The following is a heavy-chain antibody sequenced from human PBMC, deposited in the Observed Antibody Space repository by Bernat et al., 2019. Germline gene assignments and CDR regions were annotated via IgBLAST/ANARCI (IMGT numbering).Heavy chain of an antibody. V-gene: IGHV3-23*01. CDR2: IGGSGDGT. CDR1: GFTFSSSA. Sequence: EVQLLESGGGLVQPGGSLGLSCAASGFTFSSSAMSWVRQTPGKGLEWVSAIGGSGDGTYYADSVKGRFTISRDNSKNTLYLQMNSLRAEDTAVYYCAKVGGATNWGQGTLVTVSS. CDR3: AKVGGATN. J-gene: IGHJ4*02. D-gene: IGHD5-12*01.